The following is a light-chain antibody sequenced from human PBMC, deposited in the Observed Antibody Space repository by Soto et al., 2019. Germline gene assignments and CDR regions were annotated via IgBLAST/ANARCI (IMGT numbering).Light chain of an antibody. CDR2: ASS. Sequence: DVQLTQSPSSLSACVGDSVTITCRSSQTVKTYLNWYQLKPGKAPQLLIYASSRLQTGVASRFSGSGSGTYFSLTISSLQPEDFATYYCQQTSTTPGTFGQGTKVEIK. CDR3: QQTSTTPGT. V-gene: IGKV1-39*01. J-gene: IGKJ1*01. CDR1: QTVKTY.